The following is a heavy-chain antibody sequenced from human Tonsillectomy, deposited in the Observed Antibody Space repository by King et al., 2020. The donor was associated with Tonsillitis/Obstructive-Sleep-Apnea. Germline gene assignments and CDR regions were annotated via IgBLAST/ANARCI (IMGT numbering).Heavy chain of an antibody. V-gene: IGHV3-23*04. Sequence: VQLVESGGGLVQPGGSLRLSCAASGFTFSSYAMSCVRQSPGKGLEWVSAISGSGGSTYYANSVKGRFTISRDNSKNTLYLQMNSLRAEDTAVYYCAKAVDSSSSFDYWGQGTLVTVSS. D-gene: IGHD6-6*01. J-gene: IGHJ4*02. CDR2: ISGSGGST. CDR1: GFTFSSYA. CDR3: AKAVDSSSSFDY.